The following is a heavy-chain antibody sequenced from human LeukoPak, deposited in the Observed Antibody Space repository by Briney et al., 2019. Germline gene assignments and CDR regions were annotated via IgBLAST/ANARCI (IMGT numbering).Heavy chain of an antibody. J-gene: IGHJ4*02. CDR2: ISGSGGST. V-gene: IGHV3-23*01. D-gene: IGHD3-22*01. Sequence: GGSLRLSCAASGFTFSSYSMNWVRQAPGKGLEWVSAISGSGGSTYYADSVKGRFTISRDNSKNTLYLQMNSLRAEDTAVYYCAKAGRYYDSSGTTSGDFDYWGQGTLVTVSS. CDR1: GFTFSSYS. CDR3: AKAGRYYDSSGTTSGDFDY.